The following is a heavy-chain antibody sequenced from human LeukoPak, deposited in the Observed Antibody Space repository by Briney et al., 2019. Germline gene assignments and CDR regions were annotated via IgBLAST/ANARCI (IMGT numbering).Heavy chain of an antibody. D-gene: IGHD3-22*01. J-gene: IGHJ4*02. CDR2: ISGRGNYI. CDR1: GFTFSSHN. V-gene: IGHV3-21*01. Sequence: PGGSLRLSCAASGFTFSSHNMNWVRQAPGKGLEWVSSISGRGNYIFYADSVKGRFTISRDGAKNSPSLQMNSLRAEDTAVYYCAKDQGFDYYDSSGYYLDYWGQGTLVTVSS. CDR3: AKDQGFDYYDSSGYYLDY.